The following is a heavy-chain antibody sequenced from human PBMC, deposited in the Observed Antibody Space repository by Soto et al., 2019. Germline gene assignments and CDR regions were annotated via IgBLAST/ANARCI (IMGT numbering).Heavy chain of an antibody. CDR1: GYNFTNYW. CDR3: XRQVAAPARCYFHGFDG. CDR2: IDPSDSYR. V-gene: IGHV5-10-1*01. Sequence: ESLKISCKASGYNFTNYWITWGRQMPGKGLEWMGRIDPSDSYRKYSPSFQGHVSISVDKSIDIVYLQWSNLKASDTAMYYCXRQVAAPARCYFHGFDGWGQGTSVTVAS. J-gene: IGHJ6*02. D-gene: IGHD2-15*01.